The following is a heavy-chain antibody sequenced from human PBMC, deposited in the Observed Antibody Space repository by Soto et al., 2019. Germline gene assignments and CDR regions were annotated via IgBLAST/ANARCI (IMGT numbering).Heavy chain of an antibody. CDR2: ISSSSSTI. CDR1: GFTFSSYS. V-gene: IGHV3-48*02. CDR3: AISYDFWSGAFDY. D-gene: IGHD3-3*01. J-gene: IGHJ4*02. Sequence: GGSLRLSWATSGFTFSSYSLNRVRQAPGKGLEWVSYISSSSSTIYYADSVKGRFPISRDNAKNSLYLQMNSLRDEDTAVYYCAISYDFWSGAFDYWGQGTLVTVSS.